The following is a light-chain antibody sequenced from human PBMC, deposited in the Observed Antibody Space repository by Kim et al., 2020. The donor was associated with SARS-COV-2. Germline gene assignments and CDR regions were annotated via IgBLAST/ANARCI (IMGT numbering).Light chain of an antibody. V-gene: IGLV3-21*01. J-gene: IGLJ3*02. Sequence: SYELTQPPSVSVSPGQTARITCGGDNLSDHSVSWYQQKPGQAPVLVIYYDSDRPSGIPERFSGSKAATTATLTISRVEAGDEADYYCQVSDISTTDLLFG. CDR2: YDS. CDR3: QVSDISTTDLL. CDR1: NLSDHS.